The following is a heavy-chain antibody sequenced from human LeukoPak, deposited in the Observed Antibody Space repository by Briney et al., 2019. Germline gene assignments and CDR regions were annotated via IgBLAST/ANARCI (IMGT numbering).Heavy chain of an antibody. J-gene: IGHJ1*01. V-gene: IGHV3-53*01. CDR1: GFTVSSNY. D-gene: IGHD6-19*01. CDR2: IPSVGST. CDR3: ARDQYSSNWYVHH. Sequence: GGSLRLSCAVSGFTVSSNYMSWVRQAPGKGLEWVSLIPSVGSTYYADSVKGRFTISRDNSKNTLYLQMNSLRAEDTAVYYCARDQYSSNWYVHHWGQGTLVTVS.